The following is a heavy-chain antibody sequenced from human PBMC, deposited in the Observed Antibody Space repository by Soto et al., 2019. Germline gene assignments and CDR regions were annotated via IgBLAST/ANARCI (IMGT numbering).Heavy chain of an antibody. CDR3: AKDLRGIIAVAGSIDY. D-gene: IGHD6-19*01. J-gene: IGHJ4*02. Sequence: GGSLRLSCAASGFTFSSYPMSWVRQAPGKGLEWVSAISGSGGSTYYADSVKGRFTISRDNSKNTLYLQMNSLRAEDTAVYYCAKDLRGIIAVAGSIDYWGQGTLVTVSS. V-gene: IGHV3-23*01. CDR2: ISGSGGST. CDR1: GFTFSSYP.